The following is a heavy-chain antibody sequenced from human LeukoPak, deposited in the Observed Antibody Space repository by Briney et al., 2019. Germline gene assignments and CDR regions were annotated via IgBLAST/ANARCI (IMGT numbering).Heavy chain of an antibody. CDR1: GFTFSNYG. CDR2: IWYDGGNK. J-gene: IGHJ4*02. D-gene: IGHD3-10*01. V-gene: IGHV3-33*01. CDR3: AGNYGPYYFDY. Sequence: GGSLRLSCAASGFTFSNYGMHWVRQAPGKGLEWVAVIWYDGGNKYYADSVKGRFTISRDNSKNTLYLQMNSLRAEDTAVYYCAGNYGPYYFDYWGQGTLVTVSS.